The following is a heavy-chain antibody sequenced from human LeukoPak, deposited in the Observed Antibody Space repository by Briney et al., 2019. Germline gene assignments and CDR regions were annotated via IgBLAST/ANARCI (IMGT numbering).Heavy chain of an antibody. V-gene: IGHV3-48*03. CDR1: GFTFSSYE. D-gene: IGHD3-22*01. Sequence: GGSLRLSCAASGFTFSSYEMNWVRQAPGKGLEWVSYISSSGSTIYYADSVKGRFTISRENAKNSLHLQMNNLGTEDSAVYYCARGFYYDGSGYYDIWGQGTTVTVSS. J-gene: IGHJ3*02. CDR3: ARGFYYDGSGYYDI. CDR2: ISSSGSTI.